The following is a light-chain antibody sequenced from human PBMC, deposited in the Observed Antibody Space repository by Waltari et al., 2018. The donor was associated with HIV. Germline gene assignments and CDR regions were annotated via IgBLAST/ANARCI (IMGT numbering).Light chain of an antibody. J-gene: IGLJ3*02. CDR2: VGTGGIVG. V-gene: IGLV9-49*01. Sequence: QPVLTQPPSASASLGASVTLTCTLSSGYSNYKVAWYQQRPGKGPRFVMRVGTGGIVGSKGDGSPDRFSVLGSGLNRYLTIKNIQEEDESDYHCGADHGSGSDFVWVFGGGTKLTVL. CDR1: SGYSNYK. CDR3: GADHGSGSDFVWV.